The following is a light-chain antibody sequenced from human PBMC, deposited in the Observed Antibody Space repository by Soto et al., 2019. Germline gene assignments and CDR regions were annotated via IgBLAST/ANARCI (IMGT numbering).Light chain of an antibody. V-gene: IGKV3-15*01. J-gene: IGKJ1*01. CDR1: QSVTSN. CDR3: QPYHTWPQT. Sequence: EIEMPQSPAPLSVSPGERATLSCRASQSVTSNLAWYQQKPCQVPRLLIYGTSLMAPGILARFSGSGSGTDFTLTISSLRSEDFAVYYGQPYHTWPQTVGQGTKVEIK. CDR2: GTS.